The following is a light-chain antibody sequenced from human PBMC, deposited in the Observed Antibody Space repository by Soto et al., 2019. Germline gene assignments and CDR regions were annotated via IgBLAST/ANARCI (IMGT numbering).Light chain of an antibody. CDR1: SSDVGGYDY. CDR2: EVS. CDR3: SSYSISTAYL. J-gene: IGLJ1*01. V-gene: IGLV2-14*01. Sequence: QSLWTQAASMSGSPGQSITISCTGTSSDVGGYDYVSWYQLHPGKAPKLMVFEVSNRPSGVSYRFSGSESGNTASLTISGLQAEEEADYFCSSYSISTAYLFGTGTKGTVL.